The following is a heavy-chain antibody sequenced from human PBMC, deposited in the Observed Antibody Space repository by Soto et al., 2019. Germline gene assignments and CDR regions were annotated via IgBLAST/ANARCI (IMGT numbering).Heavy chain of an antibody. Sequence: SETMSLTCAVSDFSISSGHYWGWIRQPPGKGLEWIGSIYHGGTTYNNPSLKSRVTMSVDTSKNQFSLKLSSVTAADTALYYCARWLNDCSYTPCYTSDYWGQGTLVPVAS. D-gene: IGHD3-22*01. CDR1: DFSISSGHY. CDR2: IYHGGTT. V-gene: IGHV4-38-2*01. J-gene: IGHJ4*02. CDR3: ARWLNDCSYTPCYTSDY.